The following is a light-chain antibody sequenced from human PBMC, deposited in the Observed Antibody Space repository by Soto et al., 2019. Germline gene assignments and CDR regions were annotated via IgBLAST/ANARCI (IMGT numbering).Light chain of an antibody. CDR1: QFVSSNS. V-gene: IGKV3-20*01. CDR3: QQDAGVRRT. CDR2: DAS. J-gene: IGKJ1*01. Sequence: ELVLTQSPGTLSLSPGERATLSCRASQFVSSNSLAWYQQKRGQAPRLLIHDASSRATGIPDRFSGSGSGTDFTLTISRLEPEDFAVYYCQQDAGVRRTLGQGTKVDIK.